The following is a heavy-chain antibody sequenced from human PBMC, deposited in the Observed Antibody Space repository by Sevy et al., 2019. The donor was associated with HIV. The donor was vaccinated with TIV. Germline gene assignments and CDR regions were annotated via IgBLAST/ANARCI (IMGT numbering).Heavy chain of an antibody. CDR2: ISFDASNK. CDR3: ALERLSSDVAEYFQN. CDR1: GFTFTTSG. J-gene: IGHJ1*01. V-gene: IGHV3-30*03. Sequence: GGSLRLSCVVSGFTFTTSGMHWVRQAPGKGLEWVATISFDASNKHYADSVKGRFTISRDNFQNSLFLQMNSLRPEDTAVYYCALERLSSDVAEYFQNWGQGTLVTVSS. D-gene: IGHD1-1*01.